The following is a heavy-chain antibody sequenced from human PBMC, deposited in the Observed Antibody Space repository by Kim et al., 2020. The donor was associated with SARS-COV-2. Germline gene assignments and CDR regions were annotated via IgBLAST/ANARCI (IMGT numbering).Heavy chain of an antibody. J-gene: IGHJ3*02. CDR1: GGSVSSGSYY. CDR3: ARDNTRSPSFLYYDSSGPYDGTLSFDI. V-gene: IGHV4-61*01. D-gene: IGHD3-22*01. Sequence: SETLSLTCTVSGGSVSSGSYYWSWIRQPPGKGLEWIGYIYYSGSTNYNPSLKSRVTISVDTSKNQFSLKLSSVTAADTAVYYCARDNTRSPSFLYYDSSGPYDGTLSFDIWGQGTMVTVSS. CDR2: IYYSGST.